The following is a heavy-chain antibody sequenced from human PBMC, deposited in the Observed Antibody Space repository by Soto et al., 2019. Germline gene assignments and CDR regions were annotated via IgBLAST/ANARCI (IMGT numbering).Heavy chain of an antibody. V-gene: IGHV4-30-2*01. CDR1: GGSISSGGYS. J-gene: IGHJ5*02. CDR3: ARVDYTENTGDNWFDP. Sequence: QLQLQESGSGLVKPSQTLSLTCAVSGGSISSGGYSWSWIRQPPGKGLEWIGYIYHSGSTYYNPSLTSRVTISEDRYKNQVSLKLSSVTAADTAVYYCARVDYTENTGDNWFDPCGQGTLVTVSS. D-gene: IGHD4-4*01. CDR2: IYHSGST.